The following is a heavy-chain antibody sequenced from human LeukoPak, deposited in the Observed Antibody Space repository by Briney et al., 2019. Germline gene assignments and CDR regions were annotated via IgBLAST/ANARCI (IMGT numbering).Heavy chain of an antibody. CDR3: AREQSSSWLKYYYYYGMDV. J-gene: IGHJ6*02. CDR1: GFTFSSYW. CDR2: INSDGSST. D-gene: IGHD6-13*01. V-gene: IGHV3-74*01. Sequence: GGSLRLSCAASGFTFSSYWMHWVRQAPGKGLVWVSRINSDGSSTSYADSVKGRFTISRDNAKNTLYLQMNSLRAEGTAVYYCAREQSSSWLKYYYYYGMDVWGQGTTVTVSS.